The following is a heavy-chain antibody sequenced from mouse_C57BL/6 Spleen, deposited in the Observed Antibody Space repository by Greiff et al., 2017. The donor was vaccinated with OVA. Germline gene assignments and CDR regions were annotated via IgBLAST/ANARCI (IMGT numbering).Heavy chain of an antibody. Sequence: VQLQQSGAELMKPGASVKLSCKATGYTFTGYWIEWVKQRPGHGLEWIGGIFPGSGSTNYNEKFKGKATFTADTSSNTAYMQLSSLTTEDSAIDYCARSEGEGDYAMDYWGQGTSVTVSS. CDR3: ARSEGEGDYAMDY. V-gene: IGHV1-9*01. CDR2: IFPGSGST. CDR1: GYTFTGYW. J-gene: IGHJ4*01.